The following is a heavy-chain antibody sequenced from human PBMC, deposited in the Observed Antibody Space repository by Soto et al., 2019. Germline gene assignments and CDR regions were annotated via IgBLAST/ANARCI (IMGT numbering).Heavy chain of an antibody. CDR2: TYYRSKWYN. CDR3: ARDKDLRYFDWLYGFFDY. V-gene: IGHV6-1*01. D-gene: IGHD3-9*01. Sequence: SQTLSLTCAISGDSVSSNSAAWNWIRQSPSRGLEWLGRTYYRSKWYNDYAVSVKSRITINPDTSKNQFSLQLNSVTPEDTAVYYCARDKDLRYFDWLYGFFDYWGQGTLVTVSS. J-gene: IGHJ4*02. CDR1: GDSVSSNSAA.